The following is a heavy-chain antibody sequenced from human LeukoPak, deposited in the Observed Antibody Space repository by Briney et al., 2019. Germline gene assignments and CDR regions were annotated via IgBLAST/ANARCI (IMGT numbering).Heavy chain of an antibody. J-gene: IGHJ4*02. V-gene: IGHV3-23*01. CDR3: AKDGSTSLNWNYVSFWNY. Sequence: GGSLRLSCAASGFTFSSYAMSWVRQAPGKGLEWVSAISGSGGSTYYADSVKGGFTISRDNSKNTLYLQMNSLRAEDTAVYYCAKDGSTSLNWNYVSFWNYWGQGTLVTVSS. D-gene: IGHD1-7*01. CDR1: GFTFSSYA. CDR2: ISGSGGST.